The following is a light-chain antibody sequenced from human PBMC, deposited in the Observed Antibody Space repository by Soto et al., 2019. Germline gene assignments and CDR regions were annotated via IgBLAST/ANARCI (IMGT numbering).Light chain of an antibody. V-gene: IGKV1-27*01. CDR3: QKYNSARRS. CDR1: QDISNY. J-gene: IGKJ1*01. Sequence: DIQMTQSPSSLSASVGDRVTITCRASQDISNYLAWYQQKPGTVPKLLISAASTLQSGVPSRFSGSGSGTDFTLTISSLQPEDVATYYCQKYNSARRSFGQGTKVQIK. CDR2: AAS.